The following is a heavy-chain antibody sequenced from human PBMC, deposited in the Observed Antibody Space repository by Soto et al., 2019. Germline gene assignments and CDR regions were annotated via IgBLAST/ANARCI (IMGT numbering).Heavy chain of an antibody. CDR3: ARQFDYDTSGYYYAY. D-gene: IGHD3-22*01. V-gene: IGHV1-69*01. J-gene: IGHJ4*02. CDR1: GGIFSRNT. CDR2: IIPIFGTA. Sequence: QVQLVQSGAEVKKPGSSVKVSCKASGGIFSRNTISWVRQAPGQGLEWMGGIIPIFGTANYAQKFQGRVTTTADESTSTAYMELSRLRSEDTAVYYCARQFDYDTSGYYYAYWGQGTLVTVSS.